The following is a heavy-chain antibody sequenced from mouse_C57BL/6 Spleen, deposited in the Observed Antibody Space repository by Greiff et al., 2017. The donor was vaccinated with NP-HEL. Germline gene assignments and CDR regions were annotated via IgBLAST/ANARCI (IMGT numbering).Heavy chain of an antibody. D-gene: IGHD1-1*01. J-gene: IGHJ3*01. CDR2: IDPEDGDT. CDR3: TPITTVEPFAY. CDR1: GFNIKDYY. Sequence: EVQLQQSGAELVRPGASVKLSCTASGFNIKDYYMHWVKQRPEQGLEWIGRIDPEDGDTEYAPKFQGKATMTADTSSNTAYLQLSSLPSEDTAVYYCTPITTVEPFAYWGQGTLVTVSA. V-gene: IGHV14-1*01.